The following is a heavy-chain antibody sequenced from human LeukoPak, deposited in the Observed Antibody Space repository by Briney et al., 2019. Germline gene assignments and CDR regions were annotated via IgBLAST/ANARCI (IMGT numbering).Heavy chain of an antibody. J-gene: IGHJ3*02. CDR2: IYYGGST. CDR1: GGSISSSSYY. V-gene: IGHV4-39*01. D-gene: IGHD3-22*01. CDR3: ASYDSSGYGLDAFDI. Sequence: PSETLSLTCTVSGGSISSSSYYWGWIRQPPGKGLEWIGSIYYGGSTYYNPSLKSRVTISVDTSKNQFSLKLSSVTAADTAVYYCASYDSSGYGLDAFDIWGQGTMVTVSS.